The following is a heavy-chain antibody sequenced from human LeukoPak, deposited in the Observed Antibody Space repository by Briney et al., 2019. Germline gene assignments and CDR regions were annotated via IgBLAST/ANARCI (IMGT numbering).Heavy chain of an antibody. V-gene: IGHV3-48*04. Sequence: PGGSLRLSCAASGFTFSSYSMNWVRQAPGKGLEWVSYISSSSSTIYYADSVKGRFTISRDNAKNSLYLQMNSLRAEDTALYYCARDQEYSSGWLYYYYYYMDVWGKGTTVTVSS. D-gene: IGHD6-19*01. CDR1: GFTFSSYS. CDR2: ISSSSSTI. J-gene: IGHJ6*03. CDR3: ARDQEYSSGWLYYYYYYMDV.